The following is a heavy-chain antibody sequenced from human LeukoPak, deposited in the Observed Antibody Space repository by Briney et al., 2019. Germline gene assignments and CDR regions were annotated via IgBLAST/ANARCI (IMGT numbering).Heavy chain of an antibody. CDR2: ISSNGAST. J-gene: IGHJ4*02. D-gene: IGHD3-16*01. CDR3: ARGLHGYLWGSCDY. CDR1: GFTFSSYA. Sequence: PGGSLRLYCAASGFTFSSYAMHWVRQAPGKGLEYVSAISSNGASTYYANSVKGRFTTSRDNSNNTLYLQMGSLRAEDMGAYYCARGLHGYLWGSCDYWGQGTLVTVSS. V-gene: IGHV3-64*01.